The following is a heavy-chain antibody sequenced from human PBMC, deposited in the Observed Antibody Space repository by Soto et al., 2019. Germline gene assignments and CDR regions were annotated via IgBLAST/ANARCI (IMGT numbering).Heavy chain of an antibody. V-gene: IGHV3-30*18. CDR3: AKDLSPWSPAVAGLY. CDR1: GFTFSSYG. J-gene: IGHJ4*02. D-gene: IGHD6-19*01. Sequence: GGSLRLSCAASGFTFSSYGMHWVRQAPGKGLEWVAVISYDGSNKYYADSVKGRFTISRDNSKNTLDLQMNSLRAEDTAVYYCAKDLSPWSPAVAGLYWGQGTLVTVSS. CDR2: ISYDGSNK.